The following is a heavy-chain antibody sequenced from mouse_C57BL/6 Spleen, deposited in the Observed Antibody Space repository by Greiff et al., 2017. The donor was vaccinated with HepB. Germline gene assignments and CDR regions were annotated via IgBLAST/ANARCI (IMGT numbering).Heavy chain of an antibody. J-gene: IGHJ1*03. V-gene: IGHV5-17*01. CDR2: ISSGSSTI. CDR1: GFTFSDYG. D-gene: IGHD2-2*01. Sequence: EVKLVESGGGLVKPGGSLKLSCAASGFTFSDYGMHWVRQAPEKGLEWVAYISSGSSTIYYADTVKGRFTISRDNAKNTLFLQMTSLRSEDTAMYYCARGGLPYWYFDVWGTGTTVTVSS. CDR3: ARGGLPYWYFDV.